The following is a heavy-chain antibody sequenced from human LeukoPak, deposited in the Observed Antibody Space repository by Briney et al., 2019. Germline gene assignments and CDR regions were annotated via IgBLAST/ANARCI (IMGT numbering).Heavy chain of an antibody. Sequence: PSQTLSLTCAVSGGSISSGGYSWSWIRQPPGKGLEWIGYIYYSGSTYYNPSLKSRVTISVDTSKNQFSLKLSSVTAADTAVYYCARGYSSSLGRQRWFDPWGQGTLVTVSS. CDR1: GGSISSGGYS. D-gene: IGHD6-13*01. CDR2: IYYSGST. J-gene: IGHJ5*02. V-gene: IGHV4-30-2*03. CDR3: ARGYSSSLGRQRWFDP.